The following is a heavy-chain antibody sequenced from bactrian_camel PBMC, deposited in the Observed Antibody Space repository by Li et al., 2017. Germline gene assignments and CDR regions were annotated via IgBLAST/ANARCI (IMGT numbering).Heavy chain of an antibody. CDR3: VREAFDQRGAYEPLRFVD. CDR2: INSGGGST. D-gene: IGHD4*01. Sequence: LVESGGGLVQTGGSLRLSCAASGFTFSSYAMSWVRQATGKGLEWVSAINSGGGSTYYADSVKGRFTISRDNAKNTVYLQMNSLKPEDTAVYYCVREAFDQRGAYEPLRFVDWGQGTQVTVS. CDR1: GFTFSSYA. J-gene: IGHJ4*01. V-gene: IGHV3S40*01.